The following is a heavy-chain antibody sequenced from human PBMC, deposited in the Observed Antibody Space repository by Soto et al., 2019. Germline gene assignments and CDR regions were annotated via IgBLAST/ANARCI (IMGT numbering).Heavy chain of an antibody. J-gene: IGHJ4*01. Sequence: SETLSLTCTVSGGSISTGDWWSWVRQSPEKGLEWIGEIFRSGNTYYNPSFKSRVTISVDNSNNQFSLRLNSVTAADTAVYYCARIGTVSLDFWGPGTLVTFSS. CDR3: ARIGTVSLDF. CDR1: GGSISTGDW. CDR2: IFRSGNT. D-gene: IGHD4-17*01. V-gene: IGHV4-4*02.